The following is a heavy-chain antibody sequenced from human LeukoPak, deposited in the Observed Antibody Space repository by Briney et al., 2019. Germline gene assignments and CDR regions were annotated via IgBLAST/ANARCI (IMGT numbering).Heavy chain of an antibody. CDR3: ARDVAAAGTLALRWFDP. V-gene: IGHV4-39*07. Sequence: SETLSLTCTVSGGSISSGSDYWGWIRQPPGKGLEWIGSIYYSGSTYYNPSLKSRVTISVDTSKKQFSLKLSSVTAADTAVYYCARDVAAAGTLALRWFDPWGQGTLVTVSS. D-gene: IGHD6-13*01. J-gene: IGHJ5*02. CDR1: GGSISSGSDY. CDR2: IYYSGST.